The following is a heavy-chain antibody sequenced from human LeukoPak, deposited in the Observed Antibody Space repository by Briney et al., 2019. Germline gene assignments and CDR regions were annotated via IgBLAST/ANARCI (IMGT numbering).Heavy chain of an antibody. J-gene: IGHJ6*03. CDR2: IYTSGST. D-gene: IGHD2-15*01. CDR1: GGSISSYY. CDR3: AREWCSGGSCYSDYYYYYMDV. V-gene: IGHV4-4*07. Sequence: SETLSLTCTVSGGSISSYYWSWIRQPAGKGLEWIGRIYTSGSTNYNPSLKSRVTMSVDTSKNQFSLKLSSVTAADTAVYYCAREWCSGGSCYSDYYYYYMDVWGKGTTVTISS.